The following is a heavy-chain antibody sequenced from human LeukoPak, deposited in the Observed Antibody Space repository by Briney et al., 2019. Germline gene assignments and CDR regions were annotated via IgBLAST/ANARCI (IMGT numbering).Heavy chain of an antibody. Sequence: GGSLRLSCAASGFTFSTYAANWVRQAPGKGLEWVSAITGSGGATYYADSVKGRFTISRDNSKNTLYLQMSSLRAEDTAVYYCAKDRGRYYDSNGYYRGYYFDSWGQGILVTVST. V-gene: IGHV3-23*01. J-gene: IGHJ4*02. CDR2: ITGSGGAT. D-gene: IGHD3-22*01. CDR3: AKDRGRYYDSNGYYRGYYFDS. CDR1: GFTFSTYA.